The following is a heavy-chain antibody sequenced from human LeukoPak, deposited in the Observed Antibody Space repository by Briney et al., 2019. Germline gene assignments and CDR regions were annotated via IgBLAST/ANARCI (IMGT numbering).Heavy chain of an antibody. CDR2: INPNSGGT. Sequence: GASVKVSCKASGYTFTGYYMHWVRQAPGQGLEWMGWINPNSGGTNYAQKFQGRVTMTRDTSISTAYMELSRLRSDDTAVYYCAKDSNGWYLYYFDYWGQGTLVTVSS. V-gene: IGHV1-2*02. J-gene: IGHJ4*02. CDR1: GYTFTGYY. D-gene: IGHD6-19*01. CDR3: AKDSNGWYLYYFDY.